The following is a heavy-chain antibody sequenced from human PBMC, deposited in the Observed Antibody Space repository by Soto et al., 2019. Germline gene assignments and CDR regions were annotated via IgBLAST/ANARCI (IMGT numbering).Heavy chain of an antibody. Sequence: QVPLVQSGAEVKKPGASVKVSCKASGYTFTSYDINWVRQATGQGLEWMGWMNPNSGNTGYAQKFQGRVTITADKSTSTAYMELSSLRSEDTAVYYCARVEYSSSSRQDIYYYYYMDVWGKGTTVTVSS. CDR1: GYTFTSYD. V-gene: IGHV1-8*01. D-gene: IGHD6-6*01. CDR3: ARVEYSSSSRQDIYYYYYMDV. J-gene: IGHJ6*03. CDR2: MNPNSGNT.